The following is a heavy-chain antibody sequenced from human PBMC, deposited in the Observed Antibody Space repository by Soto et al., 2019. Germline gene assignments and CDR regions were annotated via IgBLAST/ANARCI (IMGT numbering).Heavy chain of an antibody. CDR2: ISGSGGST. D-gene: IGHD6-19*01. CDR3: AKESQWLVPRYYYYGMDV. Sequence: LRLSCAASGFTFSSYAMSWVRQAPGKGLEWVSAISGSGGSTYYADSVKGRFTISRDNSKNTLYLQMNSLRAEDTAVYYCAKESQWLVPRYYYYGMDVWGQGTTVTVSS. CDR1: GFTFSSYA. J-gene: IGHJ6*02. V-gene: IGHV3-23*01.